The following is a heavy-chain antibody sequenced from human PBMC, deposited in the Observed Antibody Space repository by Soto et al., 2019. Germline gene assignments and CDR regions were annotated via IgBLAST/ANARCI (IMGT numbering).Heavy chain of an antibody. V-gene: IGHV4-30-4*01. CDR3: ARVSTDGYYGMDV. CDR2: IYYSGST. Sequence: PSEILSLTCTVSGGSISSGDYYWSWIRQPPGKGLEWIVYIYYSGSTYYNPSLKSRVTISVDTSKNQFSLKLSSVTAADTAVYYCARVSTDGYYGMDVWGQGTTVTVSS. CDR1: GGSISSGDYY. J-gene: IGHJ6*02.